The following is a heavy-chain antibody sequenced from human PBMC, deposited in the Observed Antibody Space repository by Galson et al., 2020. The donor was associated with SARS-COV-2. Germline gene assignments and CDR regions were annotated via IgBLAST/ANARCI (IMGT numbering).Heavy chain of an antibody. CDR3: ARDPRGGGSYHFDY. D-gene: IGHD1-26*01. V-gene: IGHV1-2*02. CDR1: GYTFTGYY. Sequence: ASVKVSCKASGYTFTGYYMHWVRQAPGQGLEWMGWINPNSGGTNYAQKFQGRVTMTRDTSISTAYMELSRLTSDDTAVYYCARDPRGGGSYHFDYWGQGTLVTVSS. J-gene: IGHJ4*02. CDR2: INPNSGGT.